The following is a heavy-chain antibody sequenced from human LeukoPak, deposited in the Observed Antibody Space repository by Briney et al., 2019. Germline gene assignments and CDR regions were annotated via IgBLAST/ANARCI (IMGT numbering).Heavy chain of an antibody. V-gene: IGHV3-20*04. CDR3: ARAQTYGDSRLLLDY. D-gene: IGHD2-21*02. CDR2: INWNGGST. CDR1: GFTFGNYG. J-gene: IGHJ4*02. Sequence: RGSLRLSCAASGFTFGNYGMSWVRHAPGKGLEWVSGINWNGGSTGYADSVEGRFTISRDNAKNSQYLQMNSLRVEDTALYYCARAQTYGDSRLLLDYWGQGTLVTVSS.